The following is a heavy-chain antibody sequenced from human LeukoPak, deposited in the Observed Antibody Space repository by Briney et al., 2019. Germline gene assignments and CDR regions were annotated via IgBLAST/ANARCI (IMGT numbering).Heavy chain of an antibody. D-gene: IGHD2-15*01. CDR3: ARDRPVAATRSAFDI. CDR2: IYYSGST. J-gene: IGHJ3*02. V-gene: IGHV4-30-4*01. CDR1: GGSISSGDYY. Sequence: SQTLSLTCTVSGGSISSGDYYWSWIRQPPGKGLGWIGYIYYSGSTYYNPSLKSRVTISVDTSKNQFSLKLSSVTAADTAVYYCARDRPVAATRSAFDIWGQGTMVTVSS.